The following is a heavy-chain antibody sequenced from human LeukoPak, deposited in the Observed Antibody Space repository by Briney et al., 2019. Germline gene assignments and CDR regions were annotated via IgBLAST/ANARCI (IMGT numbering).Heavy chain of an antibody. D-gene: IGHD3-22*01. J-gene: IGHJ4*02. CDR1: GFTVSSNY. V-gene: IGHV3-53*01. CDR2: IYSGGST. Sequence: GGSLRLSCAASGFTVSSNYMSWVRQAPGKGLEWVSVIYSGGSTYYADSVKGRFTISRDNSKNTLYLQMNRLRAEDTAVYYCARGEYYYDSSGYYSYYFDYWGQGTLVTVSS. CDR3: ARGEYYYDSSGYYSYYFDY.